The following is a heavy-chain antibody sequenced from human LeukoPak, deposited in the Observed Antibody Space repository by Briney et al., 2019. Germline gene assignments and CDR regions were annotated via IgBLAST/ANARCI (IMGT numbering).Heavy chain of an antibody. J-gene: IGHJ4*02. CDR2: IPASGGST. Sequence: PGGSLRLSCAGSGFTFSNYGLSWVRQAPGKGLEWVSVIPASGGSTYYADSVKGRFTISRDNSKNTLYLQVSSLRAEDTAVYYCARGSSAGWFQYFDYWGQGTLVTVSS. D-gene: IGHD6-19*01. CDR1: GFTFSNYG. V-gene: IGHV3-23*01. CDR3: ARGSSAGWFQYFDY.